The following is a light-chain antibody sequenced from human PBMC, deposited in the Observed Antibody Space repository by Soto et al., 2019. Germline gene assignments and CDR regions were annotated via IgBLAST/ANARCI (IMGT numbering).Light chain of an antibody. Sequence: QSALTQPASVSGSPGQSITISCTGTSSDIGTYNSVSWYQQHAGKVPKLMIYDVTNRPSGVSDRLSGSKSGNTASLTISGLQAEDEADYYCTSYPTSSTLVFGGGTKLTVL. CDR1: SSDIGTYNS. CDR2: DVT. CDR3: TSYPTSSTLV. V-gene: IGLV2-14*01. J-gene: IGLJ2*01.